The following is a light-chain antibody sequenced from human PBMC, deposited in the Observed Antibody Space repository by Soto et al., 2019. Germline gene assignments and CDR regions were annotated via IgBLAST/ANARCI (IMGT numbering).Light chain of an antibody. Sequence: DIPMTQSPSTLSASIGDRVNITCRASQSISSWLAWYQQKPGKAPKVLIYKASNLESGVPSRFSGSGSETEFTLTISSLQPDDFATYYCQQYNIYSTFGGGTKVEIK. CDR1: QSISSW. CDR2: KAS. CDR3: QQYNIYST. J-gene: IGKJ4*01. V-gene: IGKV1-5*03.